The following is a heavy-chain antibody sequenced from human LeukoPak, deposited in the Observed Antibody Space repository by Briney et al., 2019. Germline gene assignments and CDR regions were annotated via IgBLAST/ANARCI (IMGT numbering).Heavy chain of an antibody. D-gene: IGHD4-17*01. CDR1: QFNFNNFG. Sequence: GGSLRLSCATSQFNFNNFGMTWVRQAPGRGPEWVSSISGNGGSTQYADSVQGRFAISRDNSKNTLYLQMNSLRAEDTAVYYCAKAVYGDYPDYWGQGTLVTVSS. J-gene: IGHJ4*02. CDR3: AKAVYGDYPDY. V-gene: IGHV3-23*01. CDR2: ISGNGGST.